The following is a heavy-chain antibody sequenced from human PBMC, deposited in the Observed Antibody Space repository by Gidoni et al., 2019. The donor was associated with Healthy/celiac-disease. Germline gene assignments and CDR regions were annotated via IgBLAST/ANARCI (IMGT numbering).Heavy chain of an antibody. CDR3: AGGHDSSGYYYPNWFDP. J-gene: IGHJ5*02. D-gene: IGHD3-22*01. Sequence: EVQLLEYGGGLVQPGGSLRLSCAASGFTFSSYAMSWVRQAPGKGLEWVSVISGSGCSTYYADSVKGRFTISRDNSKNTLYLQMNSLRAEDTAVYYCAGGHDSSGYYYPNWFDPWGQGTLVPVSS. CDR2: ISGSGCST. V-gene: IGHV3-23*01. CDR1: GFTFSSYA.